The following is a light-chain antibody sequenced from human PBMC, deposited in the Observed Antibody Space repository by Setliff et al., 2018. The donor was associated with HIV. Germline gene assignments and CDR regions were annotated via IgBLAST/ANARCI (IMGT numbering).Light chain of an antibody. Sequence: DIVMTQSPDSLVVSLGERATINCRSSQSVLYTPNHKNYLGWYRQKPGQPPKPLILWASTRESGVPDRFRGSGSGTDFTLTISSLQAEDAAVYYCQQYYTTPWTFGQGTKV. V-gene: IGKV4-1*01. CDR3: QQYYTTPWT. CDR2: WAS. CDR1: QSVLYTPNHKNY. J-gene: IGKJ1*01.